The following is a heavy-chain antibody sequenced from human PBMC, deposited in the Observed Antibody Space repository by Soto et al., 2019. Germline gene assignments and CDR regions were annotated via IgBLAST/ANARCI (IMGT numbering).Heavy chain of an antibody. CDR1: GYTFTGYY. D-gene: IGHD2-15*01. V-gene: IGHV1-2*04. Sequence: ASVKVSCKASGYTFTGYYMHWVRQAPGQGLEWMGWINPNSGGTNYAQKFQGWVTMTRDTSISTAYMELSRLRSEDTAVYYCASGGSDCSGGSCYQFYYYYYGMDVWGQGTTVTVSS. J-gene: IGHJ6*02. CDR3: ASGGSDCSGGSCYQFYYYYYGMDV. CDR2: INPNSGGT.